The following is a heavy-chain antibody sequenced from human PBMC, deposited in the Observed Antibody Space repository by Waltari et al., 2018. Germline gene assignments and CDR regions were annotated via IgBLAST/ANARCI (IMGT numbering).Heavy chain of an antibody. Sequence: EVQLVESGGGVVRPGGSLRLSCAASGFTFDDYGMSWFRPAPGKGLEWVSGFTWNGGSTGYADSVKGRFTISRDNAKNSLYLQMNSLRAEDTALYYCARERIVGATLAGYFDYWGQGTLVTVSS. J-gene: IGHJ4*02. V-gene: IGHV3-20*04. CDR1: GFTFDDYG. CDR2: FTWNGGST. CDR3: ARERIVGATLAGYFDY. D-gene: IGHD1-26*01.